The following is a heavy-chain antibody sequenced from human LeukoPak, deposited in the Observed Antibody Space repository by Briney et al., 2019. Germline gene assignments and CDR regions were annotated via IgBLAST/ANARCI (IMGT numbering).Heavy chain of an antibody. V-gene: IGHV4-59*11. CDR2: IYYSGST. J-gene: IGHJ4*02. D-gene: IGHD5-24*01. Sequence: PSETLSLTCTVSGGSISSHYWSWIRQPPGKGLEWIGYIYYSGSTNYNPSLKSRVTISVDTSKNQFSLKLSSVTAADTAVYYCARVRGEMATIIDYWGQGTLVTVSS. CDR1: GGSISSHY. CDR3: ARVRGEMATIIDY.